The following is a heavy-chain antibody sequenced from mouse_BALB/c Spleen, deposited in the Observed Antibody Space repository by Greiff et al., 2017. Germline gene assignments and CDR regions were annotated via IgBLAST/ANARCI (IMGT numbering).Heavy chain of an antibody. D-gene: IGHD2-3*01. CDR2: ISSGGST. Sequence: DVHLVESGGGLVKPGGSLKLSCAASGFTFSSYAMSWVRQTPEKRLEWVASISSGGSTYYPDSVKGRFTISRDNARNILYLQMSSLRSEDTAMYYCARGGDGYYWYFDVWGAGTTVTVSS. CDR1: GFTFSSYA. CDR3: ARGGDGYYWYFDV. V-gene: IGHV5-6-5*01. J-gene: IGHJ1*01.